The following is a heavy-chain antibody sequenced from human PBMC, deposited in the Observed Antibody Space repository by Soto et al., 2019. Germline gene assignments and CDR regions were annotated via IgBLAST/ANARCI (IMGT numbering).Heavy chain of an antibody. J-gene: IGHJ4*02. CDR2: IYSSGTT. Sequence: QVQLQESGPGLVKPSETLSLTCTVSGDSIIGYYWSWIRQSPGKGLEWIGCIYSSGTTNYNPSLKSRATISVDTSKRQFSLKLPSMTAADTAVYYCARSLASAGYTYGNFDSWGQGTLVTVSS. V-gene: IGHV4-59*01. CDR1: GDSIIGYY. CDR3: ARSLASAGYTYGNFDS. D-gene: IGHD5-18*01.